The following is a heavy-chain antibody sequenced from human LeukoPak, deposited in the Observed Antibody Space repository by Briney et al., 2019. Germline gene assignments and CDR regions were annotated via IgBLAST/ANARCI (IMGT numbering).Heavy chain of an antibody. J-gene: IGHJ4*02. Sequence: PGGSLRLSCAASGFTFSSYAMHWVRQAPGKGLEWVAVISYDGSNKYYADSVKGRFTISRDNSKNTLYLQMNSLRAEDTAVYYCAKAHYDSSGYYYESFYSFDYWGQGTLVTVSS. CDR2: ISYDGSNK. CDR1: GFTFSSYA. CDR3: AKAHYDSSGYYYESFYSFDY. V-gene: IGHV3-30-3*01. D-gene: IGHD3-22*01.